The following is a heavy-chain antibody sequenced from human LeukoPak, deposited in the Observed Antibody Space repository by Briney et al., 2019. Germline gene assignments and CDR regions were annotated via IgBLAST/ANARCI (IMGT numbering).Heavy chain of an antibody. D-gene: IGHD2-15*01. Sequence: GGSLRLSCAASGFTFSSYTMNWVRQAPGKGLEWVSSISSSGTYIYYAESVKGRFTISRDNAKNSLYLQMNSLRPEDTAVYYCARGWPGFHYWGQGTLVTVSS. CDR3: ARGWPGFHY. CDR1: GFTFSSYT. V-gene: IGHV3-21*01. J-gene: IGHJ4*02. CDR2: ISSSGTYI.